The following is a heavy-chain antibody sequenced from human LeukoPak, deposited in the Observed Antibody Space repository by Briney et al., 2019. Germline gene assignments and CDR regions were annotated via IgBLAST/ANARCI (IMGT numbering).Heavy chain of an antibody. CDR3: ARANYGGNVYDY. Sequence: GGSLILSCAASGLTFNNYWMHWVRQAPGKGLVWVSHINTDGSSTSYADSVKGRFTISRDNAKSTLYLQMNSLRAEDTAVYFCARANYGGNVYDYWGQGTLVTVSS. CDR1: GLTFNNYW. V-gene: IGHV3-74*01. D-gene: IGHD4-23*01. CDR2: INTDGSST. J-gene: IGHJ4*02.